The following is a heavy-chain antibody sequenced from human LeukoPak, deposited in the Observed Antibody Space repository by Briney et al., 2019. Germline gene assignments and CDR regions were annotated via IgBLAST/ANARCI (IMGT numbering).Heavy chain of an antibody. J-gene: IGHJ4*02. D-gene: IGHD7-27*01. Sequence: SETLSLTCTVSGGSISSYYWSWIRQPAGKGLEWIGRIYTSGSTNYNPSLKSRVTMSVDTSKNQFSLRLSSVTAADRAVYYCARLSPLGPLDYWGQGTLVTVSS. V-gene: IGHV4-4*07. CDR1: GGSISSYY. CDR2: IYTSGST. CDR3: ARLSPLGPLDY.